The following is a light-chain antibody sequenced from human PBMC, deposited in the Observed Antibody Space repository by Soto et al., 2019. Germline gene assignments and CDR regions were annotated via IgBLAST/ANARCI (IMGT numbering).Light chain of an antibody. CDR3: QQYGGSPLT. V-gene: IGKV3-20*01. CDR1: LSVSRNY. CDR2: GAS. J-gene: IGKJ4*01. Sequence: EIVLTQSPGTLSLSPRERATLSCRASLSVSRNYLAWYQQKPGQAPRLLIYGASTRATGIPDRFTGSGSGTDFTLTISRLEPEDSAVYHCQQYGGSPLTFGGGTKWIS.